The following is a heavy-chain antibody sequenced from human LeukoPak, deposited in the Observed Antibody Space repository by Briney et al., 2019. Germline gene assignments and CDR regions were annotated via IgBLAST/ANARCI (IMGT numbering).Heavy chain of an antibody. CDR1: GGSFSGYY. D-gene: IGHD1-1*01. J-gene: IGHJ4*02. CDR2: INHSGNT. CDR3: ARETRALWYRGTTAFDY. Sequence: SETLSLTCAVYGGSFSGYYWSWIRQPPGKGLEWIGEINHSGNTNYNPSLKGRVTISVDTSKNQFSLKLSSVTAADTAVYYCARETRALWYRGTTAFDYWGQGTLVTVSS. V-gene: IGHV4-34*01.